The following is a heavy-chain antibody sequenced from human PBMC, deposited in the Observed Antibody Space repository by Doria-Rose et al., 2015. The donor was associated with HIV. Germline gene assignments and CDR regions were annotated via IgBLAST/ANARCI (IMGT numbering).Heavy chain of an antibody. Sequence: QVQLQESGLGLVKPSETLSLTCSVSGGSISHYYWSWIRQPPGKGLEYIGDIFYTGSTNYSRSLKSRVSISIDTSKNKFSLRLSSVTAADTAVYYCARVLSGTYDYWGQGTLVTVSS. CDR3: ARVLSGTYDY. V-gene: IGHV4-59*01. J-gene: IGHJ4*02. CDR2: IFYTGST. D-gene: IGHD1-26*01. CDR1: GGSISHYY.